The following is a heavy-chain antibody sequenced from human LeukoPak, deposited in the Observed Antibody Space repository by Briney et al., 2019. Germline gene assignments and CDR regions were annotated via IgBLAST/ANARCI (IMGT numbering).Heavy chain of an antibody. V-gene: IGHV3-23*01. D-gene: IGHD2-15*01. CDR1: GFTFSSYA. CDR2: ISGSGGST. CDR3: AKGGGYCSGGSCLY. J-gene: IGHJ4*02. Sequence: GGSLRLSCAASGFTFSSYAMSWVRQAPGKGLEWVSAISGSGGSTYYADSVKGRFTISRDNSKNTLYLQMNSLRAEDTAVYYCAKGGGYCSGGSCLYWGQGTLVTVSP.